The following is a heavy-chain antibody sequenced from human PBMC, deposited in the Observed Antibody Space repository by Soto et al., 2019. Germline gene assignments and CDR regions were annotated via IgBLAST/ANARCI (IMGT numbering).Heavy chain of an antibody. CDR2: ISGSGGST. CDR1: GFTFSSYA. CDR3: ANPPFYDFWGGYPREASNHYGMDA. Sequence: PGGSLRLSCAASGFTFSSYAMSWVRQAPGKGLEWVSAISGSGGSTYYADSVKGRFTISRDNSKNTLYLQMNSLRAEDTAVYYCANPPFYDFWGGYPREASNHYGMDAWGQGPTVTV. J-gene: IGHJ6*02. V-gene: IGHV3-23*01. D-gene: IGHD3-3*01.